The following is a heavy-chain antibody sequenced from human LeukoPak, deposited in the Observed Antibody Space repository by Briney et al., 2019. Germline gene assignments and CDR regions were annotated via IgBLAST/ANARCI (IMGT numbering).Heavy chain of an antibody. CDR1: GGSISSGGYY. J-gene: IGHJ4*02. CDR2: IYHSGYT. CDR3: ARVSFHYHSGNYGWYFDS. Sequence: SQTLSLTCTVSGGSISSGGYYWSWIRQHPGKGLEWIGYIYHSGYTYYNPSLKSRVTISADTSKNQFSLRLSSVTAADTAVYYCARVSFHYHSGNYGWYFDSWGQGTLVTVSS. D-gene: IGHD3-10*01. V-gene: IGHV4-31*03.